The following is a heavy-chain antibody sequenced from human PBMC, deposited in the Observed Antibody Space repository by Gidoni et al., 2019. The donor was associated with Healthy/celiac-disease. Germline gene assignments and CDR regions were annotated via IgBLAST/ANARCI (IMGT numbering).Heavy chain of an antibody. J-gene: IGHJ4*02. Sequence: GNTGYAQKFQGRVTMTRNTSISTAYMELSSLRSEDTAVYYCARGRSGYSYGPGFDYWGQGTLVTVSS. V-gene: IGHV1-8*01. D-gene: IGHD5-18*01. CDR2: GNT. CDR3: ARGRSGYSYGPGFDY.